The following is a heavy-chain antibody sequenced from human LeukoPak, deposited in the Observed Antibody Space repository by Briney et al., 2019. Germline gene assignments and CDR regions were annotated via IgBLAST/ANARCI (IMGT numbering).Heavy chain of an antibody. Sequence: PSETLSLTCTVSGYSISSGYYWGWIRQPPGKGLEWIGSIYHSGSTYNNPSLKSRVTISVDTSKNQFSLRLTSVTAAATAVHSGARGGYSYAVDYWGQGTLVTVSS. J-gene: IGHJ4*02. D-gene: IGHD5-18*01. CDR2: IYHSGST. CDR1: GYSISSGYY. CDR3: ARGGYSYAVDY. V-gene: IGHV4-38-2*02.